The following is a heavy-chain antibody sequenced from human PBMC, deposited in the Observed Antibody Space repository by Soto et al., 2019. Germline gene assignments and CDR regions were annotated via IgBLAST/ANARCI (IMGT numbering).Heavy chain of an antibody. V-gene: IGHV5-10-1*01. Sequence: PGESLKISCQGSGYGFTNYWITGVGQMPGRGLELMGRIDPSGSYTEYSPSFQGQVTISADKSISTAYLHWSSLKASDTAIYYCARQSALNKWFGPWGQGTLVTVSS. J-gene: IGHJ5*02. CDR3: ARQSALNKWFGP. CDR1: GYGFTNYW. CDR2: IDPSGSYT.